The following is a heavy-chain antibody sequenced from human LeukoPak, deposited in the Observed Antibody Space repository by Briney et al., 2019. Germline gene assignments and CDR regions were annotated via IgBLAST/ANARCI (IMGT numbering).Heavy chain of an antibody. J-gene: IGHJ4*02. CDR3: AREIVGAIKSYFDY. V-gene: IGHV3-7*01. Sequence: GGSLRLSCTASGFTFSSYWMSWVRQAPGKGLEWVANIRQDGGLKHYVDSVKGRFTISRDNAENSLYLQMNSLRAEDTAVYYCAREIVGAIKSYFDYWGQGNLVTASS. CDR2: IRQDGGLK. D-gene: IGHD3-10*01. CDR1: GFTFSSYW.